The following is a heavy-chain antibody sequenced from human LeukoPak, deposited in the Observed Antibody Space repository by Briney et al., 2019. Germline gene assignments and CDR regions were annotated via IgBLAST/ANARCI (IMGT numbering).Heavy chain of an antibody. CDR1: GFTFGSYA. Sequence: GGSLRLSCAASGFTFGSYAMSWVRQAPGKGLEWVSAISGSGGSTYYADSVKGRFTISRDNSKNTLYLQMNSLRAEDTAVYYCAKDLLLGRGSDAFDIWGQGTMVTVSS. CDR3: AKDLLLGRGSDAFDI. CDR2: ISGSGGST. J-gene: IGHJ3*02. V-gene: IGHV3-23*01. D-gene: IGHD3-10*01.